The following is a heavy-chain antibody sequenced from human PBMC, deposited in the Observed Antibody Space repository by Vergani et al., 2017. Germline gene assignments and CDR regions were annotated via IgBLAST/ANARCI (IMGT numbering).Heavy chain of an antibody. V-gene: IGHV3-74*01. Sequence: EVQLVESGGGLVQPGGSLRLSCAASGFTFSSYWMHWVRQAPGKGLAWVSRINSDDSTTAYADSVKGRFTISRDNSKNTLYLQMNSLRAEDTAVYYCAKDPIVSSGYYARASYYFDYWGQGTLVTVSS. D-gene: IGHD3-22*01. CDR2: INSDDSTT. CDR3: AKDPIVSSGYYARASYYFDY. CDR1: GFTFSSYW. J-gene: IGHJ4*02.